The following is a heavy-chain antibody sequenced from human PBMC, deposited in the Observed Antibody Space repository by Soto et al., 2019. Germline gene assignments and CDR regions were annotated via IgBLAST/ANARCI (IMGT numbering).Heavy chain of an antibody. V-gene: IGHV4-31*03. D-gene: IGHD2-15*01. CDR2: IYYSGST. CDR3: ARDTTPVRPDYYYYGMDV. J-gene: IGHJ6*02. Sequence: KPSETLSLTCTVSGGSISSGGYYWSWIRQHPGKGLEWIGYIYYSGSTYYNPSLKSRVTISVDTSKNQFSLKLSSVTAADTAVYYCARDTTPVRPDYYYYGMDVWGQGTTVTVSS. CDR1: GGSISSGGYY.